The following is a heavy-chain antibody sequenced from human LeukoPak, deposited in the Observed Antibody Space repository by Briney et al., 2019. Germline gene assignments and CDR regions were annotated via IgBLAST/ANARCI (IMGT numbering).Heavy chain of an antibody. CDR1: GFTFDDYA. D-gene: IGHD3-10*01. CDR2: ISWNSGSI. Sequence: PGGSLRLSCAASGFTFDDYAMHWVRQAPGKGLEWVSGISWNSGSIGYADSVKGRFTISRDNAKNSLYLQMNSLRAEDTALYYCAKDIDYYGSGSPFDYWGQGTLVTVSS. V-gene: IGHV3-9*01. J-gene: IGHJ4*02. CDR3: AKDIDYYGSGSPFDY.